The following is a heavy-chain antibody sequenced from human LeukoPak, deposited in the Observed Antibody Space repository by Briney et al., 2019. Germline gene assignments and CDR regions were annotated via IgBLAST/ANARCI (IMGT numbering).Heavy chain of an antibody. V-gene: IGHV1-8*01. CDR1: GYTFTSYD. J-gene: IGHJ5*02. Sequence: ASVKVSCKASGYTFTSYDINWVRQATGQGLEWMGWMNPNSGNTGYAQKFQGRVTMTRNTSISTAYMELSSLRSEDTAVYYCARGFSMVRGVIIRKQGRNWFDPWGQGTLVTVSS. CDR2: MNPNSGNT. CDR3: ARGFSMVRGVIIRKQGRNWFDP. D-gene: IGHD3-10*01.